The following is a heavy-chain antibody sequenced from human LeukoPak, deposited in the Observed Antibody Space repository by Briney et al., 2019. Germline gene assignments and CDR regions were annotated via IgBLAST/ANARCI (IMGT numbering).Heavy chain of an antibody. CDR2: IYHSGST. J-gene: IGHJ6*02. CDR1: GGSISSSNW. D-gene: IGHD2-15*01. V-gene: IGHV4-4*02. CDR3: AVAYGGSASYGMDV. Sequence: SGTLSLTCAVSGGSISSSNWWSWVRPPPGKGLEWIGEIYHSGSTNYNPSLKSRVTISVDKSKNQFSLKLSSVAAADTAVYYCAVAYGGSASYGMDVWGQGTTVTVSS.